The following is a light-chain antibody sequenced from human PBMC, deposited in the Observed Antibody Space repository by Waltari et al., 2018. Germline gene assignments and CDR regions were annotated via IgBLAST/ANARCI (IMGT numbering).Light chain of an antibody. CDR3: QQYDGSVVT. J-gene: IGKJ4*01. CDR1: QYFTGSV. Sequence: RASQYFTGSVMTGYHQKPGQAPRLLIYAASSRAPGGPDRFSGRGSGTDFTLTISRLEPEDSAVYYCQQYDGSVVTFGGGTKVEIK. V-gene: IGKV3-20*01. CDR2: AAS.